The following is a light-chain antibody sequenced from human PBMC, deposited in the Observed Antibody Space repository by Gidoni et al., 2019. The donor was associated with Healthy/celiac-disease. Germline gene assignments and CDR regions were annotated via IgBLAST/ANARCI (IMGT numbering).Light chain of an antibody. V-gene: IGKV3-20*01. CDR1: QCVSSSY. CDR2: GAS. Sequence: VLTPSPGTLSLSPGERATLSCRASQCVSSSYLAWYQQKPGQAPRLLIYGASSRATGIPDRFSGSGSGTDFTLTISRLEPEDFAVYYCQQYGSSPFTFGPGTKVEIK. J-gene: IGKJ3*01. CDR3: QQYGSSPFT.